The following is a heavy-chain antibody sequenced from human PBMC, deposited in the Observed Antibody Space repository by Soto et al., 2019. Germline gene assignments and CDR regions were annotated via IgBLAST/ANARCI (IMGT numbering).Heavy chain of an antibody. J-gene: IGHJ4*02. CDR1: GFTFSTYA. D-gene: IGHD3-10*01. CDR2: VSASGLNT. V-gene: IGHV3-23*01. Sequence: GGSLRLSCAASGFTFSTYAMAWVRQAPGKGLEWVSGVSASGLNTDYADSVKGRFYISRDISKNTVYLHMNSLRAEDTAVYYCARASITGVLDYWGQGTLVTVSS. CDR3: ARASITGVLDY.